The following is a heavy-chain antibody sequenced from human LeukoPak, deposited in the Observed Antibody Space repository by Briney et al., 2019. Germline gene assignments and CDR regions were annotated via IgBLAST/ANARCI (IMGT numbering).Heavy chain of an antibody. J-gene: IGHJ4*02. CDR3: AKDPYDYGDYVESYYFDY. D-gene: IGHD4-17*01. V-gene: IGHV3-30*18. CDR1: GFTFSSYG. Sequence: GGSLRLSCAASGFTFSSYGMHWVRQAPGKGLEWVAVISYDGSNKYYADSVKGRFTISRDNSKNTLYLQMNSLRAEDTAVYYCAKDPYDYGDYVESYYFDYRGQGTLVTVSS. CDR2: ISYDGSNK.